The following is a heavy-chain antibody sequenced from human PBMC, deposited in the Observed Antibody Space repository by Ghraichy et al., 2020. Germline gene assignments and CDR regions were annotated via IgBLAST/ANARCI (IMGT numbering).Heavy chain of an antibody. D-gene: IGHD1-26*01. J-gene: IGHJ4*02. CDR3: ARDLYSGSYSENY. CDR2: INEDGGDV. CDR1: GFTFSRYW. V-gene: IGHV3-7*04. Sequence: GGSLRLTCVGSGFTFSRYWMNWVRQVPGKGLEWVANINEDGGDVYYVNSVKGRFTVSRDNAKNSLFLQMNSLRAEDTAVYYCARDLYSGSYSENYWGQGALVTVSS.